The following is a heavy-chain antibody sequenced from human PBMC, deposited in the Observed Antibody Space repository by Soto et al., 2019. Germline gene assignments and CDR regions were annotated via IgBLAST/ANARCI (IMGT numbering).Heavy chain of an antibody. V-gene: IGHV1-69*13. CDR3: ARSRQDIMRTPA. CDR2: IIPIFGTG. Sequence: EASVKVSCKASGGTFSSYAISWVRQAPGQVLEWMGGIIPIFGTGNYAQKFQGRVTITADESTSTAYMELSSLRSEDTAVYYCARSRQDIMRTPAWGQGTMVTVSS. CDR1: GGTFSSYA. D-gene: IGHD5-12*01. J-gene: IGHJ5*02.